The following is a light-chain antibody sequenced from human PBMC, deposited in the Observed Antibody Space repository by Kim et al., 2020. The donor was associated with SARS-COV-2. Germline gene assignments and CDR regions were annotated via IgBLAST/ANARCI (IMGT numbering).Light chain of an antibody. CDR2: EVS. CDR3: RSYTSSNTLGV. CDR1: SRDVGNYNY. V-gene: IGLV2-14*01. Sequence: QSINISGTGSSRDVGNYNYVSWYQHHPDKAPKLLIYEVSQRPSGVSNRFSGSKSGNTASLTISGLQAEDEGDYYCRSYTSSNTLGVFGGGTQLTVL. J-gene: IGLJ3*02.